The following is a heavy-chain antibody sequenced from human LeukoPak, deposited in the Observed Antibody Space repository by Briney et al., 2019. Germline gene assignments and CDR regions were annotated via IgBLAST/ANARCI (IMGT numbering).Heavy chain of an antibody. D-gene: IGHD6-13*01. CDR1: GFTFSSHG. CDR3: AKDLGRWYGLGYYMDV. J-gene: IGHJ6*03. Sequence: GGSLRLSCAASGFTFSSHGMNWVRQAPGKGLEWVSAISGSGGSTYLADSVKAWFTMSRDSSKNTLYLQMNSLRAEDTAVYYCAKDLGRWYGLGYYMDVWGKGTTVTVSS. V-gene: IGHV3-23*01. CDR2: ISGSGGST.